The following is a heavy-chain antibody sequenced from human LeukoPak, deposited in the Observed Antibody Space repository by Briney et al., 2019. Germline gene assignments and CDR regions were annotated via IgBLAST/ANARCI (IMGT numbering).Heavy chain of an antibody. V-gene: IGHV4-59*01. D-gene: IGHD3-10*01. CDR2: IYNSGST. CDR3: ARASPKYYGSGSPFDY. J-gene: IGHJ4*02. CDR1: GGSISTYY. Sequence: SETLSLTCTVSGGSISTYYWSWIRKPPGKGLEWIGHIYNSGSTNYSPSLKSRVTISVDTSKNQSSLKLSSVTAADTAVYYCARASPKYYGSGSPFDYWGQGTLVTVSS.